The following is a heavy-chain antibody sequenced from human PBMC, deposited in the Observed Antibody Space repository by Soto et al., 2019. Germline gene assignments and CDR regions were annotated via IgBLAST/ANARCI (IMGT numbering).Heavy chain of an antibody. Sequence: EVQLLESGGGLVQPGGSLRLSCAASGFTFSNYAMSWVRQAPGKGLEWVSGLTGSGGATYYADSVKGRLTISRDNSNNALYLQMNSLRAEDTAVYYGAKEGSVTAALDYWGQGILVTVSS. CDR3: AKEGSVTAALDY. D-gene: IGHD6-13*01. J-gene: IGHJ4*02. CDR2: LTGSGGAT. V-gene: IGHV3-23*01. CDR1: GFTFSNYA.